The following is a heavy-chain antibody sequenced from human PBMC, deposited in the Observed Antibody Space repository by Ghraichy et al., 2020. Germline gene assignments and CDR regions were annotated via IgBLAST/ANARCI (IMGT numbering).Heavy chain of an antibody. V-gene: IGHV3-23*01. CDR3: AKGLYDSSGPTDYYYYYGMDV. CDR2: ISGSGGST. D-gene: IGHD3-22*01. CDR1: GFTFSSYA. Sequence: WGSLRLSCAASGFTFSSYAMSWVRQAPGKGLEWVSAISGSGGSTYYADSVKGRFTISRDNSKNTLYLQMNSLRAEDTAVYYCAKGLYDSSGPTDYYYYYGMDVWGQGTTVTVSS. J-gene: IGHJ6*02.